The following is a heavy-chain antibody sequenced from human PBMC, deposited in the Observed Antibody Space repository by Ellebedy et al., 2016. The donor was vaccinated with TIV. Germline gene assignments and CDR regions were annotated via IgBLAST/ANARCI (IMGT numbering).Heavy chain of an antibody. D-gene: IGHD6-19*01. CDR1: GFTFSSYW. CDR2: ISYDGSNK. CDR3: ARDHQQSSGCPGDY. Sequence: PGGSLRLSCAASGFTFSSYWMSWVRQAPGKGLEWVAVISYDGSNKYYADSVKGRFTISRDNSKNTLYLQMNSLRAEDTAVYYCARDHQQSSGCPGDYWGQGTLVTVSS. J-gene: IGHJ4*02. V-gene: IGHV3-30-3*01.